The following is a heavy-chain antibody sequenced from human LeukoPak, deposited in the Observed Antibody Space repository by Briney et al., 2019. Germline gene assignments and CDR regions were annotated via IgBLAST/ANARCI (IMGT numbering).Heavy chain of an antibody. CDR3: ARDSSGWSNWFDP. V-gene: IGHV3-21*01. J-gene: IGHJ5*02. Sequence: GGSLRLSCAASGFTFSTYNMNWVRQAPGKGLEWVSSISSSSSYIYYADSVKGRFTISRDNTKNSLYLQMSGLRAEDTAVYYCARDSSGWSNWFDPWGQGTLITVSS. CDR1: GFTFSTYN. D-gene: IGHD6-19*01. CDR2: ISSSSSYI.